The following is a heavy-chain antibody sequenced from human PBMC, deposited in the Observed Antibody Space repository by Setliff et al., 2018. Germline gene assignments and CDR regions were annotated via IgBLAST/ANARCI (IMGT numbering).Heavy chain of an antibody. V-gene: IGHV3-21*01. CDR2: ISTSSYP. J-gene: IGHJ3*02. Sequence: GGSLRLSCAASGFTFRSYTINWVRQAPGKGLEWVSSISTSSYPYYADSVKGRFTISRDNAKTSVNLQMNSLRAEDTAVYYCARVASWSGQNDAFDIWGQGRMVTVSS. CDR3: ARVASWSGQNDAFDI. CDR1: GFTFRSYT. D-gene: IGHD3-3*01.